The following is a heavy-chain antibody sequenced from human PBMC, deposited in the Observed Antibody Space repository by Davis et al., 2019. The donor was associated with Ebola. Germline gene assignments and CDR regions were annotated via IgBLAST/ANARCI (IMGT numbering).Heavy chain of an antibody. CDR1: AYSFSSYW. CDR2: IYPGDSRT. V-gene: IGHV5-51*01. D-gene: IGHD5-24*01. J-gene: IGHJ2*01. Sequence: PGGSLRLSCKGSAYSFSSYWIGWVRQMPGKGLEWIGIIYPGDSRTRYNPSFQGQVTISVDNSISTAYLQWNSLKASDTAIYYCARPINYTPHWYFDLWGRGTLVTVSS. CDR3: ARPINYTPHWYFDL.